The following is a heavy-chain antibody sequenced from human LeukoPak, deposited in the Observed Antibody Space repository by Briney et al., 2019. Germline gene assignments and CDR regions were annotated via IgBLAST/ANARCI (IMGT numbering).Heavy chain of an antibody. CDR2: IYYSGST. V-gene: IGHV4-39*07. Sequence: SETLSLTCTVSGGSISSSGYYWGWIRQPPGKGLEWIGSIYYSGSTYYNPSLKSRVTISVDTSKNQFSLKLSSVTAADTAVYYCARGIAKLNWFDPWGQGTLVTVSS. CDR1: GGSISSSGYY. CDR3: ARGIAKLNWFDP. J-gene: IGHJ5*02. D-gene: IGHD2-21*01.